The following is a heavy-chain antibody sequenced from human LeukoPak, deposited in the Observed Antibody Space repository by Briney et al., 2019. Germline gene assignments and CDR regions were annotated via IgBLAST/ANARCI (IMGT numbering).Heavy chain of an antibody. V-gene: IGHV1-69*04. J-gene: IGHJ4*02. Sequence: ASVKVSCKASRGTFSSYAINSVRPAPRQRLAWMGRIVPIFSITNYAQKFQGRVTIIADKSTSTAYMELSSLRSEDTAVYYCARDLNGDYVRYFDYWGQGTLVTVSS. D-gene: IGHD4-17*01. CDR2: IVPIFSIT. CDR1: RGTFSSYA. CDR3: ARDLNGDYVRYFDY.